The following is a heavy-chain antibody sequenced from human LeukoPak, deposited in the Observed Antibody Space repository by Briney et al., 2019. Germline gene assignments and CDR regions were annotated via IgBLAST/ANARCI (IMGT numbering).Heavy chain of an antibody. CDR3: ARVMTAITNWFDP. CDR2: IFSDGST. V-gene: IGHV3-66*01. Sequence: PGGSLRLSCAASGFTVSSNYVSWVRQAPGMGLEWVSVIFSDGSTYYADSVKGRFTISRDNSKNTLYLQMNNLRAEDTAVYYCARVMTAITNWFDPWGQGTLATVSS. CDR1: GFTVSSNY. D-gene: IGHD2-21*02. J-gene: IGHJ5*02.